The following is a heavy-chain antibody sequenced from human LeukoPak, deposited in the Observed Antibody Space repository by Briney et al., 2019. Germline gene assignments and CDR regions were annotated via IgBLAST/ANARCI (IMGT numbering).Heavy chain of an antibody. CDR2: IIPIFGTA. CDR1: GYTFSSYG. V-gene: IGHV1-69*13. J-gene: IGHJ4*02. Sequence: SVNVSCKASGYTFSSYGISWVRQAPGQGLEWMGGIIPIFGTANYAQKFQGRVTITADESTSTAYMELSSLRSEDTAVYYCARAVVVAATTLGYWGQGTLVTVSS. D-gene: IGHD2-15*01. CDR3: ARAVVVAATTLGY.